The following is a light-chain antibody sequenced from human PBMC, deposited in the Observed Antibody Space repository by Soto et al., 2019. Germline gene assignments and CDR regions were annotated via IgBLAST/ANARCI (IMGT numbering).Light chain of an antibody. CDR3: ETWDSNTRV. V-gene: IGLV4-60*02. J-gene: IGLJ3*02. CDR2: LEGSGSY. Sequence: QPVLTQSSSASASLGSSVKLTCTLSSGHSSYIIAWHQQQPGKAPRYLMKLEGSGSYNKVSGVPDRFSGSSSGADRYLTISILQFEDEADYYCETWDSNTRVFGGGTKVTVL. CDR1: SGHSSYI.